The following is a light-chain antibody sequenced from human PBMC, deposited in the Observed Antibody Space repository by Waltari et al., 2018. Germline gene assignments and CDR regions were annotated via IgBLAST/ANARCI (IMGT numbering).Light chain of an antibody. CDR2: DVT. CDR3: CSYAGSYTWV. CDR1: TTDLVSSNY. J-gene: IGLJ3*02. Sequence: SALTQPRSVSGSPGQAVTISFTVTTTDLVSSNYLSWYQQHPGKAPKPIILDVTMRPSGVPDRLSGSKSGNTASLTISGLRAEDEAEYYCCSYAGSYTWVFGGGTKLTVV. V-gene: IGLV2-11*01.